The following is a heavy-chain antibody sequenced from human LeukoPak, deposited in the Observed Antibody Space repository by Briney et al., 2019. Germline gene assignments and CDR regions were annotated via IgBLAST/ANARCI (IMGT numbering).Heavy chain of an antibody. CDR3: ARDDIAVAGKDY. J-gene: IGHJ4*02. CDR1: GFTVSSNY. CDR2: IYSGGST. V-gene: IGHV3-53*05. Sequence: GGSLRLSCAASGFTVSSNYMSWVRQAPGKGLEWVSVIYSGGSTYYADSVKGRFTISRDSSKNTLHLQMTSLRADDTAVYYCARDDIAVAGKDYWGQGTLVTVSS. D-gene: IGHD6-19*01.